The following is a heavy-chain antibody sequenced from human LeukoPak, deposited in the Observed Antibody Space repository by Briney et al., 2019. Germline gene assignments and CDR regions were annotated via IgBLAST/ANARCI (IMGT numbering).Heavy chain of an antibody. D-gene: IGHD3-10*01. V-gene: IGHV1-2*02. CDR1: GYTFTGSY. Sequence: ASVKVSCKASGYTFTGSYMHWVRQAPGQGLEWMGWINPNSGDTNCAQKFQGRVTMTRDTSISTAYMEVSRLRSDDTAVYYCATDYYGSGSRFPYFDYWGQGTLVTVSS. J-gene: IGHJ4*02. CDR3: ATDYYGSGSRFPYFDY. CDR2: INPNSGDT.